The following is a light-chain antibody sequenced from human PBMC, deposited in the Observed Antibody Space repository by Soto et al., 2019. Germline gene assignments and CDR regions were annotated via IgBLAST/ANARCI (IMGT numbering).Light chain of an antibody. V-gene: IGKV1-5*01. J-gene: IGKJ1*01. Sequence: DIQMSQSPSTVSVSLGDRMTITCRASEDIDTSLAWFQQRPGKAPKVLIAGASGLMNGVPSTFSGSGSGTEFALTISSVQPDDFATYFCQHYDTFSWTFGQGTKV. CDR2: GAS. CDR3: QHYDTFSWT. CDR1: EDIDTS.